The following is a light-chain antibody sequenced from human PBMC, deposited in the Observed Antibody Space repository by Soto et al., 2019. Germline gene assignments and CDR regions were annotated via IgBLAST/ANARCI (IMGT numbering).Light chain of an antibody. Sequence: QAVVTQPASVSGSPGQSITISCTGTSSDVGGYNYVSWYQQHPGKAPKLMIYEVTNRPSGVSNRFSGSKSGYTASLTISGLQAEDEADYYCSSYTSRSTWVFGGGTKLTVL. V-gene: IGLV2-14*01. J-gene: IGLJ3*02. CDR3: SSYTSRSTWV. CDR1: SSDVGGYNY. CDR2: EVT.